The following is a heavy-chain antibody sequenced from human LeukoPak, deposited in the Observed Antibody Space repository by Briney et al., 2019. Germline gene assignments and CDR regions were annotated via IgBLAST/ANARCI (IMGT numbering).Heavy chain of an antibody. CDR1: GGSFSGYY. Sequence: SETLSLTRAVYGGSFSGYYWSWIRQPPGKGLEWIGEINHSGSTNYNPSLKSRVTISVDTSKNQFSLKLSSVTAADTAVYYCAVAVAGKASVSSYYYTDVWGKGTTVTVSS. CDR2: INHSGST. D-gene: IGHD6-19*01. V-gene: IGHV4-34*01. J-gene: IGHJ6*03. CDR3: AVAVAGKASVSSYYYTDV.